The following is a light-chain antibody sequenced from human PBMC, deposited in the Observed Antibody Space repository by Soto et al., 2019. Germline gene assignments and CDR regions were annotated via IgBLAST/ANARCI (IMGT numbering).Light chain of an antibody. CDR1: SGHSNYA. V-gene: IGLV4-69*01. Sequence: QAVVTQSPSASASLGASVKLTCTLSSGHSNYAIAWQQQQPEKGPRYLMKLNRDGSHSKGDGIPNRFSGSSSGAERYLTISSLQSEDEADYYCQTWGTGIVIFGGGTKLTVL. J-gene: IGLJ2*01. CDR2: LNRDGSH. CDR3: QTWGTGIVI.